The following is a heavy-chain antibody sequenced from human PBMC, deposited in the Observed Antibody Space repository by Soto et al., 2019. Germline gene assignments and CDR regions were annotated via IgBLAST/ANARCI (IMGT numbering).Heavy chain of an antibody. CDR3: ARDSRYSYVTAYYYYGMDV. D-gene: IGHD5-18*01. Sequence: SETLSLTCTVSGGSISSYYWSWIRQPPGKGLEWIGYIYYSGSTNYNPSLKSRVTISVDTSKNQFSLKLSSVTAADTAVYYCARDSRYSYVTAYYYYGMDVWGQGTTVTVSS. CDR2: IYYSGST. CDR1: GGSISSYY. V-gene: IGHV4-59*01. J-gene: IGHJ6*02.